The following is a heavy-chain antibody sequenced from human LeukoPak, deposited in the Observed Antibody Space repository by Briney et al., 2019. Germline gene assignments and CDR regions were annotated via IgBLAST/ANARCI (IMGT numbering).Heavy chain of an antibody. CDR2: MNPNSGNT. CDR3: ARGIAAHRVHFDY. D-gene: IGHD6-6*01. V-gene: IGHV1-8*01. J-gene: IGHJ4*02. CDR1: GYTFTSYD. Sequence: GASVKVSCKASGYTFTSYDINWVRQAPGQGLEWMGWMNPNSGNTGYAQKFRGRVTMTRNTSISTAYMELSSLSSEDTAVYYCARGIAAHRVHFDYWGQGTLVTVSS.